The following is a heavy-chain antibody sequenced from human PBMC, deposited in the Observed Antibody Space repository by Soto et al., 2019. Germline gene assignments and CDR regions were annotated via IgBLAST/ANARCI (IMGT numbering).Heavy chain of an antibody. CDR3: ARGREGAFDI. J-gene: IGHJ3*02. CDR2: IRSKANSYAT. V-gene: IGHV3-73*02. CDR1: GFTFSGSA. Sequence: EVQLVESGGGLVQPGGSLKLSCAASGFTFSGSAMHWVRQASGKGLEWVGRIRSKANSYATAYAASVKGRFTISRDDSKNTAYLQMNSLKTEDTAVYYCARGREGAFDIWGQGTMVTVSS.